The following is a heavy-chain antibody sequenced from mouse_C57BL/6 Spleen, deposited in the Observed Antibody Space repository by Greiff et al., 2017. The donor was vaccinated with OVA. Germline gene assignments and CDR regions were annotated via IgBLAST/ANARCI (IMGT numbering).Heavy chain of an antibody. CDR2: ISSGGSYT. V-gene: IGHV5-6*01. J-gene: IGHJ2*01. D-gene: IGHD2-1*01. CDR3: ARMGLYGNNVGYYFDY. CDR1: GFTFSSYG. Sequence: EVKLMESGGDLVKPGGSLKLSCAASGFTFSSYGMSWVRQTPDKRLEWVATISSGGSYTYYPDSVKGRFTISRDNAKNTLYLQMSSLKSEDTAMYYSARMGLYGNNVGYYFDYWGQGTTLTVSP.